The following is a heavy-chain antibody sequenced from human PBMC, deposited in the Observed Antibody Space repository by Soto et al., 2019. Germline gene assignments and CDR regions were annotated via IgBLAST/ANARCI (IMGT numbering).Heavy chain of an antibody. Sequence: DVQLEESGGGLVKPGGSLRLSCVASEFTFSVYSMNWVRQAPGKGLEWVSSISSGSSYIYYADSVKGRFTISRDNDKSSRCLHMNSLRVDDTSVYYCTRDRVKIRGGYYHYYGMDGWGQGTTVTVSS. J-gene: IGHJ6*02. V-gene: IGHV3-21*02. CDR2: ISSGSSYI. D-gene: IGHD3-10*01. CDR1: EFTFSVYS. CDR3: TRDRVKIRGGYYHYYGMDG.